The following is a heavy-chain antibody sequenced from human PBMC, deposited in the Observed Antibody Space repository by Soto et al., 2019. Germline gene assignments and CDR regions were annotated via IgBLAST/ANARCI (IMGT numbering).Heavy chain of an antibody. CDR1: GYTFTSYY. D-gene: IGHD2-15*01. CDR2: INPSGGST. CDR3: ARGVVVVVAATHNWFDP. Sequence: GASVKVSCKASGYTFTSYYMHWLRQAPGQGLEWMGIINPSGGSTSYAQKFQGRVTMTRGTSTSTVYMELSSLRSEDTAVYYCARGVVVVVAATHNWFDPWGQGTLVTVSS. J-gene: IGHJ5*02. V-gene: IGHV1-46*03.